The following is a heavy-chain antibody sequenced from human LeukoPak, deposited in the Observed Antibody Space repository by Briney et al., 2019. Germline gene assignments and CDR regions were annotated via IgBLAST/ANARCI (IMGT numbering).Heavy chain of an antibody. CDR1: GFTFTNAW. D-gene: IGHD3-10*01. Sequence: GGSLRLSCAASGFTFTNAWMYWVRQAPGKGLEWVGRIKSKADGGTSDYAAPVTGRFTISRDDSKSTLYLEMNSLKTEDTGVYYCSTLWYGAWGQGTLVTVSS. CDR2: IKSKADGGTS. CDR3: STLWYGA. J-gene: IGHJ5*02. V-gene: IGHV3-15*01.